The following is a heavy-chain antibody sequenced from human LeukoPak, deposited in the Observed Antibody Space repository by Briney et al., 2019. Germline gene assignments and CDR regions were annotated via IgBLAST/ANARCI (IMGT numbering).Heavy chain of an antibody. CDR2: VSTSNGAT. D-gene: IGHD5-18*01. J-gene: IGHJ4*02. V-gene: IGHV1-18*01. Sequence: GASVKVSCKTSGYNFNRYTITWVRQAPGQGLEWMGWVSTSNGATNYAEKFQGRVTMTIEAVTKTAYMELRRLTSGDTAMYFCARVSDTSMVTPGFDSWGQGTLVTVS. CDR3: ARVSDTSMVTPGFDS. CDR1: GYNFNRYT.